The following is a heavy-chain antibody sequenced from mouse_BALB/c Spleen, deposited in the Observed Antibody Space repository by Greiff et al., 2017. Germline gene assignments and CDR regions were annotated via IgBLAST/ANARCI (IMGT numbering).Heavy chain of an antibody. CDR1: GYTFTSYW. Sequence: VQLVESGAELVKPGASVKLSCKASGYTFTSYWMHWVKQRPGQGLEWIGEIDPSDSYTNYNQKFKGKATLTVDKSSSTAYMQLSSLTSEDSAVYYCATYYGKLWYFDVWGAGTTVTVSS. D-gene: IGHD2-10*01. CDR2: IDPSDSYT. J-gene: IGHJ1*01. V-gene: IGHV1-69*02. CDR3: ATYYGKLWYFDV.